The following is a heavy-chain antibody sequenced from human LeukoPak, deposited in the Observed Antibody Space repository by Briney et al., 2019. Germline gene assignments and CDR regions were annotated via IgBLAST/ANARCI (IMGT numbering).Heavy chain of an antibody. J-gene: IGHJ4*02. CDR1: GGTFSSYT. Sequence: RASVKVSCRASGGTFSSYTISWVRQAPGQGLEWMGRIIPILGIANYAQKFQGRVTITADKSTSTAYMELSSLRSEDTAVYYCARGVDRYDISGYYPRGSPTLPEADYWGQGTLVTVSS. CDR3: ARGVDRYDISGYYPRGSPTLPEADY. D-gene: IGHD3-22*01. V-gene: IGHV1-69*02. CDR2: IIPILGIA.